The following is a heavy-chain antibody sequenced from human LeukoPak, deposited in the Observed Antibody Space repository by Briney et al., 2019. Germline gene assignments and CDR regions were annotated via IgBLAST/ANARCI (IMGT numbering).Heavy chain of an antibody. Sequence: ASVKVSCKASGYTFTGYYMHWVRQAPGQGLEWMGWINPNSGGTNYAQKFQGRVTMTRDTSISTAYMELSRLRSDDTAVYYCARVIIAAAGTYYYYYMDVWGKGTTVTVSS. J-gene: IGHJ6*03. CDR3: ARVIIAAAGTYYYYYMDV. D-gene: IGHD6-13*01. CDR1: GYTFTGYY. V-gene: IGHV1-2*02. CDR2: INPNSGGT.